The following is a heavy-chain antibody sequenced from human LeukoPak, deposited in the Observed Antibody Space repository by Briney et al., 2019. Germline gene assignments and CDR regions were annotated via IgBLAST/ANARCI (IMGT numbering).Heavy chain of an antibody. J-gene: IGHJ4*02. CDR2: IYHSGST. V-gene: IGHV4-30-2*01. D-gene: IGHD3/OR15-3a*01. Sequence: SQTLSLTCTVSGGSISSGGYYWSWIRQPPGKGLEWNGYIYHSGSTYYNPSLKSLFTISVDSSKTQYSLQLSSVTAADTAVYYCARVSEGLDFDYWGQGTLVTVSS. CDR1: GGSISSGGYY. CDR3: ARVSEGLDFDY.